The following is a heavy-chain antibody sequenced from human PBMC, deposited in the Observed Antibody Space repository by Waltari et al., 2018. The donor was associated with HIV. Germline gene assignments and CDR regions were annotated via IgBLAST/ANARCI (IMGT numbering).Heavy chain of an antibody. D-gene: IGHD3-22*01. CDR1: GFGFSSYA. Sequence: EVQLVESGGGLVQPGGSLRLSCAASGFGFSSYAMHWVRQAPGKGLEYVSAISSNGGSTYYADSVKGRFTISRDNSKNTLYLQMGSLRAEDMAVYYCARTRTYYDSSGYYYWGQGTLVTVSS. J-gene: IGHJ4*02. V-gene: IGHV3-64*07. CDR2: ISSNGGST. CDR3: ARTRTYYDSSGYYY.